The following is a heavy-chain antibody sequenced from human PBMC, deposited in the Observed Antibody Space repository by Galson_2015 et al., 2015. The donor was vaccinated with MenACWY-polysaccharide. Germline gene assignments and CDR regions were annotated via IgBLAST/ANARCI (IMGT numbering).Heavy chain of an antibody. CDR1: GFTFSSRG. CDR3: AREGGPTVTTCYLDL. J-gene: IGHJ4*02. Sequence: SLRLSCAASGFTFSSRGMKWVRQAPGKGLEWVSYISPRSNTTNYAASVKGRFTISRDDAKNSLYLQMNSLRVEDTAVYYCAREGGPTVTTCYLDLWGQGTLITVSS. V-gene: IGHV3-48*01. CDR2: ISPRSNTT. D-gene: IGHD4-17*01.